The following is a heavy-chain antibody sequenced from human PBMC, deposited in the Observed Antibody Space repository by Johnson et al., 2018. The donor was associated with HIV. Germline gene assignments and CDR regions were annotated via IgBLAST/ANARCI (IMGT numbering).Heavy chain of an antibody. J-gene: IGHJ3*02. V-gene: IGHV3-30-3*01. Sequence: QEKLVESGGGVVQPGRSLRLSCAASGFTFSSYAMHWVRQAPGKGLEWVAVISYDGSNKYYAASVQGRFTISRDNAKNSLYLQMGSLSAEDMAVYYCAREGLIVGATLGAFDIWGQGTMVTVSS. CDR1: GFTFSSYA. CDR2: ISYDGSNK. CDR3: AREGLIVGATLGAFDI. D-gene: IGHD1-26*01.